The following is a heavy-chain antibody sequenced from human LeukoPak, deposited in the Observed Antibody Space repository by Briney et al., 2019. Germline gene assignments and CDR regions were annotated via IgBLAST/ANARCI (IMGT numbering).Heavy chain of an antibody. Sequence: GGSLRLSCAASGFTFSSYSMNWARQAPGKGLEWVSSISSSSSYIYYADSVKGRFTISRDNAKNSLYLQMNSLRAEDTAVYYCARDATGGSWNYWGQGTLVTVSS. D-gene: IGHD2-15*01. CDR3: ARDATGGSWNY. J-gene: IGHJ4*02. V-gene: IGHV3-21*01. CDR1: GFTFSSYS. CDR2: ISSSSSYI.